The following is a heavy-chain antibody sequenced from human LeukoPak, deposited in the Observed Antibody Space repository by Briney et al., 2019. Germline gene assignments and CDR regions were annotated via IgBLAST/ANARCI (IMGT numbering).Heavy chain of an antibody. CDR3: ARVYCSSTSCYKDQVGYYYYYMDV. V-gene: IGHV4-4*07. Sequence: SETLSLTCTVSGGSISSYYWSWIRQPAGKGLEWIGRIYTSGSTNYNPSLKSRVTMSVDTSKNQFSLKLSSVTAADTAVYYCARVYCSSTSCYKDQVGYYYYYMDVWGKGTTVTVSS. CDR1: GGSISSYY. D-gene: IGHD2-2*02. J-gene: IGHJ6*03. CDR2: IYTSGST.